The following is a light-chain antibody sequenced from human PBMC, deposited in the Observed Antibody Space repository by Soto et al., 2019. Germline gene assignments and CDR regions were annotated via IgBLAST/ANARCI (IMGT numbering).Light chain of an antibody. Sequence: DIQMTQSPSTLSASVGDRVAITCRASDNIAPWVAWYQQKPGQPPRLLIYDASTRATATPERFSGSGSGTDFTLTISRLEPEDFAVYYCHQYDTIVQTFGQGTKVDIK. J-gene: IGKJ1*01. CDR3: HQYDTIVQT. CDR1: DNIAPW. CDR2: DAS. V-gene: IGKV1-5*01.